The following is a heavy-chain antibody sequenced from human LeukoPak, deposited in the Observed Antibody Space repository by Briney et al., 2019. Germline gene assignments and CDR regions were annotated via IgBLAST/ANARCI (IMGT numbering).Heavy chain of an antibody. J-gene: IGHJ4*02. Sequence: PGGSLRLSCAASGFTFSSYAMSWVRQAPGKGLEWVSAISGSGGSTYYADSVKGRFTLSRDNSKNTLYLQMNSLRAEDTAIYYCARVLWNGDYPRFDYWGQGTLVTVSS. D-gene: IGHD4-17*01. CDR2: ISGSGGST. V-gene: IGHV3-23*01. CDR1: GFTFSSYA. CDR3: ARVLWNGDYPRFDY.